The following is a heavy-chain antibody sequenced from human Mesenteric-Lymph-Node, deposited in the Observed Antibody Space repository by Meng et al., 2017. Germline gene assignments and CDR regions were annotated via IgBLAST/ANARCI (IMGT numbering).Heavy chain of an antibody. J-gene: IGHJ5*02. CDR1: GYTFNTYY. Sequence: QVKLWQSGAEVKKPGASVRVSCRASGYTFNTYYMHWVRQAPGQGLEWMGVINPSGGSSIYAQRFQGRVTMTSDTSTTTVYMDLSSLRSEDTAVYYCARVSKGGSYRFDPWGQGTLVTVSS. CDR2: INPSGGSS. V-gene: IGHV1-46*02. CDR3: ARVSKGGSYRFDP. D-gene: IGHD1-26*01.